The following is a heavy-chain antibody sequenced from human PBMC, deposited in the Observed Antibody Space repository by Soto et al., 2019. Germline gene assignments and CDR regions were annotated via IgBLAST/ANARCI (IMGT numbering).Heavy chain of an antibody. Sequence: VGSLRLSCAASGFTCRSYDMSWVRQAPGKGLEWVSTILVGGSTHYPDSVKGRFTISRDNSKNTVFLQMNSLTAGDTAVYYCAKATATGGGAFDICGQGTMVTVSS. V-gene: IGHV3-23*01. CDR1: GFTCRSYD. J-gene: IGHJ3*02. CDR2: ILVGGST. D-gene: IGHD2-8*02. CDR3: AKATATGGGAFDI.